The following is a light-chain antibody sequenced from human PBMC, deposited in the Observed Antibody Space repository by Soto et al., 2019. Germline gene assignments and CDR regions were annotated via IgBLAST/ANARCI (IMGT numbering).Light chain of an antibody. CDR3: QQYNNWPRT. CDR2: GAS. J-gene: IGKJ1*01. V-gene: IGKV3-15*01. CDR1: QSVSSN. Sequence: EIVLTQSPATLSVSPGERATLSCRASQSVSSNLAWYQQKPGQAPRLLFYGASTGATGLPARFSGSGSGTEFTLTISSLQSEDFAVYYCQQYNNWPRTFGQGTKVDI.